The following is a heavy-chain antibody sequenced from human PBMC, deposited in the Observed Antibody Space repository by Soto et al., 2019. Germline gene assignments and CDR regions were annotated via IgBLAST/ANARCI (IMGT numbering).Heavy chain of an antibody. J-gene: IGHJ4*02. CDR1: GFTFSSHA. D-gene: IGHD6-19*01. CDR3: ARAAYTSGYYYFDH. CDR2: IWFDGSNK. V-gene: IGHV3-33*01. Sequence: QVQLVESGGGVVQPGESLRLSCASSGFTFSSHAMHWVRQAPGKGLEWVANIWFDGSNKNYADSVKDRFTISRDNSKNTLFLQVNSLRAEDTAIYYCARAAYTSGYYYFDHWGQGTPVTVSS.